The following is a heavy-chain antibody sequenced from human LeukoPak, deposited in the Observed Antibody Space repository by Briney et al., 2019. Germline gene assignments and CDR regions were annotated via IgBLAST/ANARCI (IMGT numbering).Heavy chain of an antibody. CDR3: AKDREPYSSSWYYFDY. CDR1: GFTFSNYA. CDR2: LSTSGGTT. J-gene: IGHJ4*02. V-gene: IGHV3-23*01. D-gene: IGHD6-13*01. Sequence: PGGSLRLSCAASGFTFSNYAMSWVRQAPGKGLEWVSALSTSGGTTYYADSAKGRFTISRDNSKDTLYLQMSSLRAEDTAVYFCAKDREPYSSSWYYFDYWGQGTLVTVSS.